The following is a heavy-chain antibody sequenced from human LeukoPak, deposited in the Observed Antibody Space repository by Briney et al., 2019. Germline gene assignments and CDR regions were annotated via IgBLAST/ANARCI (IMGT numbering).Heavy chain of an antibody. Sequence: SETLSLTCTVSGGSISSYYWSWIRQPAGKGLEWIGRIYTSGSTNYNPSLKSRVTMSVDTSKNQFSLKLSSVTAADTAVYYCARDVAPRGYYDSSGPYMDVWGKGTTVTVSS. CDR3: ARDVAPRGYYDSSGPYMDV. CDR2: IYTSGST. CDR1: GGSISSYY. D-gene: IGHD3-22*01. J-gene: IGHJ6*03. V-gene: IGHV4-4*07.